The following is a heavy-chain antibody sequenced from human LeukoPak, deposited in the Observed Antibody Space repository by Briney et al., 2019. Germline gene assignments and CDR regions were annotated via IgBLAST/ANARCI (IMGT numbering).Heavy chain of an antibody. Sequence: SETLSLTCTVSGGSIRYYYWSWIRQSPGKGLEWIGYIYYNGSTNYNPSLKSRVTISVDMSKNQFSLKMSSVTAAVTAVYYCARKGGLFDYWGQGRLVTVSS. CDR1: GGSIRYYY. CDR2: IYYNGST. D-gene: IGHD2-15*01. J-gene: IGHJ4*02. CDR3: ARKGGLFDY. V-gene: IGHV4-59*01.